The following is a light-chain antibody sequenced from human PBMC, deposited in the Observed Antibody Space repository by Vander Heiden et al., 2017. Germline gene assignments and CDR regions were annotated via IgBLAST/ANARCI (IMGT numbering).Light chain of an antibody. CDR3: QQDSSSLL. CDR1: QSVSSSY. CDR2: GAS. Sequence: EIVLTQSPGTLSLSPGERATLSCRASQSVSSSYFAWYQQKPGQAPRLLIYGASRRATGIPDRCSGSGSGTDFTLTISRLEPEDFAVYYCQQDSSSLLFGGGTKVEIK. V-gene: IGKV3-20*01. J-gene: IGKJ4*01.